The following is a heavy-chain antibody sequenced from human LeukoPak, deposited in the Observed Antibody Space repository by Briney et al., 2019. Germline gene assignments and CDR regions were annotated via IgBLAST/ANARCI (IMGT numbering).Heavy chain of an antibody. D-gene: IGHD6-13*01. J-gene: IGHJ4*02. CDR1: GFTFINYA. CDR3: AKDGVAADYVRRNSYYVDC. V-gene: IGHV3-23*01. CDR2: ISGSDGST. Sequence: HPGGSLRLSCAASGFTFINYALNWVRQAPGKGLEWVSAISGSDGSTWYADSVRGRFTISRDNSKNTVYLQMNSLRAEDTALYYCAKDGVAADYVRRNSYYVDCWDQGTLVTVSS.